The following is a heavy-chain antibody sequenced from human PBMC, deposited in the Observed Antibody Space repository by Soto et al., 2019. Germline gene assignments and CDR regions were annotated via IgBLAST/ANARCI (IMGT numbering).Heavy chain of an antibody. D-gene: IGHD3-22*01. CDR2: ISGSGGST. Sequence: GGSLRLSCAASGFTFSSYAMSRVRQAPGKGLEWVSAISGSGGSTYYADSVKGRFTISRDNSKNTLYLQMNSLRAEDTAVYYCAKPYYYDSSGDYRRWYYYYGMVMVGQGTTVAVSS. CDR3: AKPYYYDSSGDYRRWYYYYGMVM. J-gene: IGHJ6*02. V-gene: IGHV3-23*01. CDR1: GFTFSSYA.